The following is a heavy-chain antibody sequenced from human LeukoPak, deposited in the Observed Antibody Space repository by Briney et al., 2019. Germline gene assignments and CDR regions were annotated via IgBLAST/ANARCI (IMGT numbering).Heavy chain of an antibody. J-gene: IGHJ6*02. V-gene: IGHV3-13*01. CDR2: IGTAGDT. Sequence: GGSLRLSCAASGFTLSSYDMPWVRQATGKGLEWVSAIGTAGDTYYPGSVKGRFTISRENAKNSLYLQMNSLRAGDTAVYYCAREAQGYCSGGSCYGMDVWGQGTTVTVSS. D-gene: IGHD2-15*01. CDR1: GFTLSSYD. CDR3: AREAQGYCSGGSCYGMDV.